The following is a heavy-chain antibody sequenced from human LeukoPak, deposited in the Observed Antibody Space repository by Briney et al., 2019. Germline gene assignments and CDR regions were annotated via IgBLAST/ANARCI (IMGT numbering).Heavy chain of an antibody. D-gene: IGHD1-26*01. CDR3: ARSVWESGSFRIDS. J-gene: IGHJ4*02. Sequence: GASVKVSCKASGYTFTSYYMHWVRQAPGQGLEWMGWISAYNGHTNYAQNLQDRVTMTTDTPTSTAYMELRSLRSDDTAVYYCARSVWESGSFRIDSWGQGTLVTVSS. V-gene: IGHV1-18*04. CDR2: ISAYNGHT. CDR1: GYTFTSYY.